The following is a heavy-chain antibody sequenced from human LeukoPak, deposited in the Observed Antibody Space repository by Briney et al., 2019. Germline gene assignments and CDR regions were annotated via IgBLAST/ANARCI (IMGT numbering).Heavy chain of an antibody. CDR1: GFTFSSYG. Sequence: GRSLRLSCAASGFTFSSYGMHWVRQAPGKGLEWVAVISYDGSNKYYAGSVKGRFTISRDNSKNTLYLQMNSLRAEDTAVYYCAKNYYDSSGYATDYWGQGTLVTVSS. CDR3: AKNYYDSSGYATDY. D-gene: IGHD3-22*01. J-gene: IGHJ4*02. V-gene: IGHV3-30*18. CDR2: ISYDGSNK.